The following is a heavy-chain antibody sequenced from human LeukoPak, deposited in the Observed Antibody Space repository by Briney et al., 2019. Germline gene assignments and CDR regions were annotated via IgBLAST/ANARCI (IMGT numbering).Heavy chain of an antibody. Sequence: KTGGSLRLSCAASGFTSSSYSMNWVRQAPGKGLEWVSSISSSSSYIYYADSVKGRFTISRDNAKNSLYLQMNSLRAEDTAVYYCAKGITFWSGYFYFDYWGQGTLVTVSS. J-gene: IGHJ4*02. D-gene: IGHD3-3*01. V-gene: IGHV3-21*04. CDR3: AKGITFWSGYFYFDY. CDR1: GFTSSSYS. CDR2: ISSSSSYI.